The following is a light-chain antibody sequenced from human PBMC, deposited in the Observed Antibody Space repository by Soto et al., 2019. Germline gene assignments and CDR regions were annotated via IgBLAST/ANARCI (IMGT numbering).Light chain of an antibody. Sequence: EIVMTQSPATLSVSPGERATLSCRASQSVSSALAWYQQKPGQVPRLLIYGASTRATGIPARFSGSGSGTEFTLTISSLQSEDFAVYYCQQYNNWPPTFGQGTKV. CDR3: QQYNNWPPT. J-gene: IGKJ1*01. V-gene: IGKV3-15*01. CDR2: GAS. CDR1: QSVSSA.